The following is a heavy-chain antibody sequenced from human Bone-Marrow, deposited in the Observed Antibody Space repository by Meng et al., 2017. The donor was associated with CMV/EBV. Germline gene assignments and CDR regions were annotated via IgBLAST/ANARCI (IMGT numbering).Heavy chain of an antibody. CDR1: GFTFGDRC. J-gene: IGHJ4*02. Sequence: SGFTFGDRCMDWLRQAPGKGLVWVGRIRNRVNSFTAEYAASVKSRFTISGDASKNSLYLQMNNLKTEDTAVYYCARVFHYSSGYYVDYWGQGTLVTVSS. CDR3: ARVFHYSSGYYVDY. D-gene: IGHD3-22*01. CDR2: IRNRVNSFTA. V-gene: IGHV3-72*01.